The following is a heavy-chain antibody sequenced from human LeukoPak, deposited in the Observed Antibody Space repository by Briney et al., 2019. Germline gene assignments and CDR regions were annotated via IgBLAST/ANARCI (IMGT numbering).Heavy chain of an antibody. V-gene: IGHV3-30-3*01. D-gene: IGHD6-13*01. CDR2: IANDESNE. Sequence: GGSLRLSCVASGFTFRRYDMHWVRQAPGKGLEWVAVIANDESNEIYVDSVKGRFTISRDDSKNTLYLQMNSLRDEDTAVYYCARAAAVSGAFRDNWFDPWGQGTLVTVSS. CDR1: GFTFRRYD. CDR3: ARAAAVSGAFRDNWFDP. J-gene: IGHJ5*02.